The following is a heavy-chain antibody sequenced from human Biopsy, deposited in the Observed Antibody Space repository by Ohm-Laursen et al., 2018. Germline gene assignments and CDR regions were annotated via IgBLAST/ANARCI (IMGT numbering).Heavy chain of an antibody. CDR1: GYTFTDSY. Sequence: SVKVSCKASGYTFTDSYMHWVRQAPGQGLEWMGWINPNSGGTNYAQKFQGRVTMTRDTSMSTAYMELNRLRSDDTAVYYCATKLTGYFHHWGQGTLVIVSS. V-gene: IGHV1-2*02. D-gene: IGHD3-9*01. J-gene: IGHJ1*01. CDR3: ATKLTGYFHH. CDR2: INPNSGGT.